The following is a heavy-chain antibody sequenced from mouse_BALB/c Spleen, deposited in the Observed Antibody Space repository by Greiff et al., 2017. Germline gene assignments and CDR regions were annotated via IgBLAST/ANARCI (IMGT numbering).Heavy chain of an antibody. D-gene: IGHD1-2*01. Sequence: EVQRVESGGGLVQPGGSRKLSCAASGFTFSSFGMHWVRQAPEKGLEWVAYISSGSSTIYYADTVKGRFTISIDNPKNTLFLQMTSLRSEDTAMYYCARSRTTADAMDYWGQGTSVTVSS. CDR3: ARSRTTADAMDY. J-gene: IGHJ4*01. CDR2: ISSGSSTI. V-gene: IGHV5-17*02. CDR1: GFTFSSFG.